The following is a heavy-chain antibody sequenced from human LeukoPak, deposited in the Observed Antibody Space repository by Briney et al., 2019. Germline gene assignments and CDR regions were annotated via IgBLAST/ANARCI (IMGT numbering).Heavy chain of an antibody. CDR3: ARVGQRWLQFDYYYMDV. CDR2: ISSSSSYI. CDR1: GFTFSSYS. Sequence: GGSLRLSCAASGFTFSSYSMNWVRQAPGKGLEWVSSISSSSSYIYYADSVKGRFTISRDNAKNSLYLQMNSLRAEDTAEYYCARVGQRWLQFDYYYMDVWGKGTTVTVSS. J-gene: IGHJ6*03. D-gene: IGHD5-24*01. V-gene: IGHV3-21*01.